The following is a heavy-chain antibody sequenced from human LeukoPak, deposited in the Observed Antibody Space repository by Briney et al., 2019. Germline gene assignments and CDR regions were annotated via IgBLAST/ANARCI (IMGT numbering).Heavy chain of an antibody. V-gene: IGHV3-23*01. CDR2: IRGVVGDT. CDR3: AKDPGSSWYWYFDY. CDR1: GFTFSSYA. Sequence: GGSLRLSCAAPGFTFSSYAMTWGRQGPGKGLEWVSAIRGVVGDTYYADSVKGRFTISRDNSKNTLFLQMNSLRAEDTAVYYCAKDPGSSWYWYFDYWGQGTLDTVSS. D-gene: IGHD6-13*01. J-gene: IGHJ4*02.